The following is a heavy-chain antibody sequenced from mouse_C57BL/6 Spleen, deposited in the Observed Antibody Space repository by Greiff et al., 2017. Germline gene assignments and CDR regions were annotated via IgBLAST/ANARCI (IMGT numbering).Heavy chain of an antibody. CDR2: IDPNSGGT. Sequence: QVQLQQPGAELVKPGASVKLSCKASGYTFTSYWMHWVKQRPGRGLEWIGRIDPNSGGTKYNEKFKSKATLTVDKPSSTAYMHLNSRTSEDSAVYYYARERVYYDPSWFAYWGQGTLVTVSA. J-gene: IGHJ3*01. CDR3: ARERVYYDPSWFAY. V-gene: IGHV1-72*01. CDR1: GYTFTSYW. D-gene: IGHD2-4*01.